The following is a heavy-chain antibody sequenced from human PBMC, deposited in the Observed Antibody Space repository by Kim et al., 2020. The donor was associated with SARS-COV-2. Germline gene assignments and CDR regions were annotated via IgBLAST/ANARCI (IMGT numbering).Heavy chain of an antibody. Sequence: GGSLRLSCAASGFTFSGSEMNWVRQAPGKGLEWVSSISYSGSTIYYADSMKARFTISRDNAKNSLYLQMNSLRAEDTAVYYCARERSSLTINYGLDVWGQGTTVTVSS. CDR3: ARERSSLTINYGLDV. J-gene: IGHJ6*02. CDR1: GFTFSGSE. CDR2: ISYSGSTI. D-gene: IGHD7-27*01. V-gene: IGHV3-48*03.